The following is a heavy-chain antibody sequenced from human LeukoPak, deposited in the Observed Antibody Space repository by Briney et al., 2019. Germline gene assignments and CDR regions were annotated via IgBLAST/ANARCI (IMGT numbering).Heavy chain of an antibody. J-gene: IGHJ4*02. D-gene: IGHD3-10*01. Sequence: SETLSLTCTVSGGSISSYYWSGIRQPPGKGLEWIGYIYYSGSTNYNPSLKSRVTISVDTSKNQFSLKLSSVTAADTAVYYCARIAYYYGSGSYYTTYFDYWGQGTLVTVSS. CDR1: GGSISSYY. CDR3: ARIAYYYGSGSYYTTYFDY. V-gene: IGHV4-59*08. CDR2: IYYSGST.